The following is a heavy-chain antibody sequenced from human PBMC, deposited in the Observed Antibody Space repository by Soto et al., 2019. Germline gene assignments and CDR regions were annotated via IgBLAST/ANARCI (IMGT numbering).Heavy chain of an antibody. CDR1: GGSISSSSYY. V-gene: IGHV4-39*01. Sequence: SETLSLTCTVSGGSISSSSYYWGWIRQPPGKGLEWIGSIYYSGSTYYNPSLKSRVTISVDTSKNQFSLKLSSVTAADTAVYYCARFGSSWFFFDYWGQGTLVTVSS. CDR2: IYYSGST. D-gene: IGHD6-13*01. CDR3: ARFGSSWFFFDY. J-gene: IGHJ4*02.